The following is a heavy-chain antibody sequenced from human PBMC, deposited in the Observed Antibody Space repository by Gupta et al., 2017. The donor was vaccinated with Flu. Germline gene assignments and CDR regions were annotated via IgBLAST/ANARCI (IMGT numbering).Heavy chain of an antibody. D-gene: IGHD2-2*03. CDR2: IWYDGSNK. J-gene: IGHJ6*02. CDR1: GFTFSTYG. CDR3: ARDWVDIVVVPAAMPIYYYYGMDV. V-gene: IGHV3-33*01. Sequence: QVQLVESGGGVVQPGRSLRLSCAASGFTFSTYGMPWVRPAPGKGLEWVAVIWYDGSNKDYADSVKGRFTISRDNSKNTLYLQMNSLRAEDTAVYYCARDWVDIVVVPAAMPIYYYYGMDVWGQGTTVTVSS.